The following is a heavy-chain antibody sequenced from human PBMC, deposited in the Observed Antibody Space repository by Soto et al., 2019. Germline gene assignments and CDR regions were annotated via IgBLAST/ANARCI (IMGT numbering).Heavy chain of an antibody. Sequence: LSLTCAVYGGSFSGYYWSWIRQPPGKGLEWIGEINHSGSTNYNPSLKSRVTISVDTSKNQFSLKLSSVTAADTAVYYCARVGKRYSYGRGVYSGYDLRAAGYYYYGMDVWGQGTTVTVSS. CDR2: INHSGST. CDR3: ARVGKRYSYGRGVYSGYDLRAAGYYYYGMDV. J-gene: IGHJ6*02. D-gene: IGHD5-12*01. V-gene: IGHV4-34*01. CDR1: GGSFSGYY.